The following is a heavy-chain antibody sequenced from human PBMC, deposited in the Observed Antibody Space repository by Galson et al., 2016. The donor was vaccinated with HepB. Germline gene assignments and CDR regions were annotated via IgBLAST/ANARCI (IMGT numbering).Heavy chain of an antibody. Sequence: SETLSLTCTVSGGSISSSSYYWGWIRQPPGRGLEWIGSIYYEGSTYYIPSLKSRVTISVDTSKKQFSLKLSSVTATDTAVYYCARAVAAGLYGMDVWGQGTTVTVSS. V-gene: IGHV4-39*02. CDR1: GGSISSSSYY. CDR2: IYYEGST. J-gene: IGHJ6*02. D-gene: IGHD6-13*01. CDR3: ARAVAAGLYGMDV.